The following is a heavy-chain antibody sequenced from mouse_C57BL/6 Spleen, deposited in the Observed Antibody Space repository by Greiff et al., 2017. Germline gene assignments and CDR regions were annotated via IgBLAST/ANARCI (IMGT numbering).Heavy chain of an antibody. Sequence: VQLQQSGTELVKPGASVKLSCKASGYTFTSYWMHWVKQRPGQGLEWIGNINPSNGGTNYNEKFKSKATLTVDKSSSTAYMQLSSLTSEDSAVYYCARGDGYYPIFDYWGQGTTLTVSS. CDR2: INPSNGGT. CDR3: ARGDGYYPIFDY. V-gene: IGHV1-53*01. D-gene: IGHD2-3*01. J-gene: IGHJ2*01. CDR1: GYTFTSYW.